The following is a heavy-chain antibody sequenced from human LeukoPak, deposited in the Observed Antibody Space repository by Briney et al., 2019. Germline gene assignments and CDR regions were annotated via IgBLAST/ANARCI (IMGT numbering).Heavy chain of an antibody. CDR3: SRGDDFSGDS. J-gene: IGHJ5*01. Sequence: GGSLRLSCAACGFTFRTYWMSWLRQAPGKGLEWVANIHPDGIEKYHVDSVKGQFTIFRDNARNLLYLQMSSLRADVTAVYYCSRGDDFSGDSWGEGTRVTVSS. CDR1: GFTFRTYW. CDR2: IHPDGIEK. D-gene: IGHD2-21*02. V-gene: IGHV3-7*04.